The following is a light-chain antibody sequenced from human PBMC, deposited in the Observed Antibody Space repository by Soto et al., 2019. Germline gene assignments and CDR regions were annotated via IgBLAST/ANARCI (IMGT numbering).Light chain of an antibody. J-gene: IGKJ4*01. Sequence: IQLTQSPSSLSASVGDRVTITCRASQGISSYLTWYQQKPGKAPKLLIYAASTLHSGVPSKFSGSGSGTAFTLTISSLQPEDFATYYCQQLNSYPLTFGGGTKVDIK. V-gene: IGKV1-9*01. CDR3: QQLNSYPLT. CDR2: AAS. CDR1: QGISSY.